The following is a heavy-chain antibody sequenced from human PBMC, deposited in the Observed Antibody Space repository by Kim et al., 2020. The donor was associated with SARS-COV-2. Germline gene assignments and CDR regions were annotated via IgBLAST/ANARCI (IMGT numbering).Heavy chain of an antibody. V-gene: IGHV3-53*01. J-gene: IGHJ4*02. CDR2: IYSGGST. CDR3: ARGRATLDY. CDR1: GFTVSRKY. Sequence: GGSLRLSCAASGFTVSRKYMSWVRQAPGKGLEWVSDIYSGGSTYYEASVKSRVTISSDNSKNTFSLQMNILRAADTAVYYCARGRATLDYWGQGTLAAVS.